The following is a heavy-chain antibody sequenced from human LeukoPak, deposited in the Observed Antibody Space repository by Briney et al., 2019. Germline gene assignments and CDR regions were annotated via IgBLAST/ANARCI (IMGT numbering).Heavy chain of an antibody. CDR2: INHSGST. CDR3: ARGGRHLRFLEWSPYYYGMDV. Sequence: PSETLSLTCTVSGGSISSSSYYWGWIRQPPGKGLEWIGEINHSGSTNYNPTLKSRVTISVDTSKNQFSLKLSSVTAADTAVYYCARGGRHLRFLEWSPYYYGMDVWGQGTTVTVSS. V-gene: IGHV4-39*07. J-gene: IGHJ6*02. CDR1: GGSISSSSYY. D-gene: IGHD3-3*01.